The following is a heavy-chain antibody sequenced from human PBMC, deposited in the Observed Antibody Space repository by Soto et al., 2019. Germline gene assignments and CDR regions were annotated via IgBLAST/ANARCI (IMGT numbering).Heavy chain of an antibody. V-gene: IGHV4-59*08. CDR2: THNSGNT. CDR3: ARGGWYEDH. D-gene: IGHD6-19*01. CDR1: GVSVSSDY. Sequence: PSETLSLTCTVSGVSVSSDYWSWIRQPPGKGLEWIGYTHNSGNTDYNPSLKSRVTISLDASRNEFSLSLRSVTAADTAIYYCARGGWYEDHWGQGTLVTVSS. J-gene: IGHJ4*02.